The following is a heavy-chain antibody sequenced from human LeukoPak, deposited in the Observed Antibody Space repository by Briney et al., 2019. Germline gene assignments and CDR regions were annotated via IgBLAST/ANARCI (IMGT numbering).Heavy chain of an antibody. CDR1: GFTFDDYA. D-gene: IGHD5-12*01. J-gene: IGHJ4*02. V-gene: IGHV3-43D*03. Sequence: GGSLRLSCAASGFTFDDYAMHWVRQAPGKGLEWVSLISWDGVSTYYGDSVKGRFTISRDNSKNSLYLQMNSLRAEDTALYYCVKDQSRHGYDLRGADYWGQGTLVTVSS. CDR3: VKDQSRHGYDLRGADY. CDR2: ISWDGVST.